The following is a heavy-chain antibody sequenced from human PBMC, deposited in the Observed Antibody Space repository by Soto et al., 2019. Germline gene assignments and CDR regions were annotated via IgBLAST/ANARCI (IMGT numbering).Heavy chain of an antibody. CDR3: ARGNGDYVAFDI. CDR2: ISHDGSNK. Sequence: QVQLVESGGGVVQPGRSLRLSCAASGFTFSSYGMHWVRQAPGKGLEWVAVISHDGSNKYYADSVKGRFTISRDNSKNTLYLQMNSLRAEDTAVYYCARGNGDYVAFDIWGQGTMVTVSS. J-gene: IGHJ3*02. V-gene: IGHV3-30*03. CDR1: GFTFSSYG. D-gene: IGHD4-17*01.